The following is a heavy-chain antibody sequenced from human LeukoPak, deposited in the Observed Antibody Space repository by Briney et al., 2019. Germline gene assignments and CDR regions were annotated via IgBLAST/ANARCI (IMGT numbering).Heavy chain of an antibody. D-gene: IGHD2-2*01. V-gene: IGHV1-2*02. Sequence: ASVKVSCKASGYTFTGYYMHWVRQAPGQGLEWLGWINPNSGGTNYAQKFQGRVTMTRDTSISTAYMELSRLRSDDTAVYYCARDHKKYQLLYYFDYWGQGTLVTVPS. CDR1: GYTFTGYY. CDR2: INPNSGGT. CDR3: ARDHKKYQLLYYFDY. J-gene: IGHJ4*02.